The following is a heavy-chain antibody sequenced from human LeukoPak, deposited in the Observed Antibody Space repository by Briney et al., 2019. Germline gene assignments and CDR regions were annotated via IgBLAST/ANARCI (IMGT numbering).Heavy chain of an antibody. V-gene: IGHV4-39*07. J-gene: IGHJ3*02. CDR3: ARDWLGVVVADTSANDVFDI. D-gene: IGHD2-15*01. CDR2: IYYSGST. Sequence: SETLSLTCTVSGGSISSSSYYWGWIRQPPGKGLEWIGSIYYSGSTYSNPSLKSRVTISVDTSKNQFSLKLSSVTAADTAVYYCARDWLGVVVADTSANDVFDIWGQGTMVTVSS. CDR1: GGSISSSSYY.